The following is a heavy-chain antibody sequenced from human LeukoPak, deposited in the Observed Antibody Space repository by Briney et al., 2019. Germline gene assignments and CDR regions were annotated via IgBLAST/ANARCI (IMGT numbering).Heavy chain of an antibody. J-gene: IGHJ4*02. CDR1: GFTFSNYW. Sequence: GGSLRLSCAASGFTFSNYWMAWVRQAPGKGLEWVANIKQDGSERYYVDSVKGRFTISRDNAKNSLYLQMNSLRDEDTALYYCATSAAGFDYWGQGALVTVSS. CDR2: IKQDGSER. CDR3: ATSAAGFDY. D-gene: IGHD6-13*01. V-gene: IGHV3-7*01.